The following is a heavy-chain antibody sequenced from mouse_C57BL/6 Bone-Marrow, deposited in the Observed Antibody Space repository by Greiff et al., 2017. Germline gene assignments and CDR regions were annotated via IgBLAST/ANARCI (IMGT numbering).Heavy chain of an antibody. D-gene: IGHD1-1*01. CDR1: GFNIKDDY. J-gene: IGHJ3*01. CDR3: TWITTVVATGAY. CDR2: IDPENGDT. Sequence: VQLQQSGAELVRPGASVKLSCTASGFNIKDDYMHWVKQRPEQGLEWIGWIDPENGDTEYASKFQGKATITADTSSNTAYLQISSLTAEDTAVYYCTWITTVVATGAYWGQGTLVTVSA. V-gene: IGHV14-4*01.